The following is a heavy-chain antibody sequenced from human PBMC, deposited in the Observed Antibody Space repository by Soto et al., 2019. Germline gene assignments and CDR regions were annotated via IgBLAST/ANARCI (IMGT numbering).Heavy chain of an antibody. Sequence: GESLKISCKGSGYSFTGYWVGWVRQMPGRGLEWMGIIYPGDSDTRYSPSFQGQVTISADKSISTAYLQWSSLKASDTAMYYCARLRRNDLGWFDPWGQGTLVTVPS. J-gene: IGHJ5*02. CDR2: IYPGDSDT. CDR3: ARLRRNDLGWFDP. CDR1: GYSFTGYW. D-gene: IGHD3-16*01. V-gene: IGHV5-51*01.